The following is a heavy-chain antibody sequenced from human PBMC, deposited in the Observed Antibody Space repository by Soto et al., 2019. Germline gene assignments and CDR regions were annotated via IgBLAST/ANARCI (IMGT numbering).Heavy chain of an antibody. Sequence: ASETLSLTCFVSGGSISSNNYYWGWIRQPPGKGLEWIGSMSYSRSTYYNPSLKSRVTMTRDTSTSTVYMELSSLRSEDTAVYYCARDNQAGGYCSGGSCYSGWFDPWGQGTLVTVSS. CDR3: ARDNQAGGYCSGGSCYSGWFDP. V-gene: IGHV4-39*07. J-gene: IGHJ5*02. D-gene: IGHD2-15*01. CDR1: GGSISSNNYY. CDR2: MSYSRST.